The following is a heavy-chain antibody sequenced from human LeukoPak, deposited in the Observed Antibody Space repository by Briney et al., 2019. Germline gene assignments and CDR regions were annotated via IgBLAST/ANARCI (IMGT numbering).Heavy chain of an antibody. Sequence: GGSLRLSCAASGFNFNRYTMNWVRRAPGRGLEWVSSISRDSSDIHYADSVKGRFTISRDNALFLQMNSLRVEDTAVYYCATLATLDLDVWGKGTTVTVSS. J-gene: IGHJ6*04. V-gene: IGHV3-21*01. CDR1: GFNFNRYT. CDR2: ISRDSSDI. D-gene: IGHD6-6*01. CDR3: ATLATLDLDV.